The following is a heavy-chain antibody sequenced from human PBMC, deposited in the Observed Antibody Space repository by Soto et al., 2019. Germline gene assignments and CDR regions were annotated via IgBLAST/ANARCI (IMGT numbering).Heavy chain of an antibody. Sequence: EVQLVESGGGLVTPGGSLRLSCTGTGFSFSPAWINWVRQAPGKGLEWVGRMKSYRGGGTTDSAATVQGRITISRDDSNITLYLQMNSLQFEDTALYFCIWQQDFSYGKAVWGQGTTVTVSS. V-gene: IGHV3-15*07. D-gene: IGHD6-13*01. J-gene: IGHJ6*02. CDR3: IWQQDFSYGKAV. CDR2: MKSYRGGGTT. CDR1: GFSFSPAW.